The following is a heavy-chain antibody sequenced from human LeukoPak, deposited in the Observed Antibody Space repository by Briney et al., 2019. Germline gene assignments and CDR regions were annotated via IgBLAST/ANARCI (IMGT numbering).Heavy chain of an antibody. CDR1: GLTVSANY. Sequence: PGGSLRLSCAASGLTVSANYMSWVRQAPGKGLECVSVIYNGDNTYYEDSVKGRFTISRDNSRNTLYLQLNSLRGEDTAVYYCARVLVSYMDVWGKGTTVTVSS. CDR3: ARVLVSYMDV. CDR2: IYNGDNT. J-gene: IGHJ6*03. V-gene: IGHV3-53*01.